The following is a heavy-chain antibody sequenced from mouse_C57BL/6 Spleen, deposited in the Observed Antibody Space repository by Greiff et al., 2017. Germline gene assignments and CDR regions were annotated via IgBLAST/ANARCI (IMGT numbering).Heavy chain of an antibody. CDR1: GYTFTSYW. Sequence: QVQLQQPGAELVMPGASVKLSCKASGYTFTSYWMHWVKQRPGQGLEWIGEIDPSDSYTNYNQKFKGKSTLTVDKSSSTAYMQLSSLTSEDSAVYYCASQGYYDYDVGKGFDYWGQGTTLTVSS. CDR3: ASQGYYDYDVGKGFDY. D-gene: IGHD2-4*01. CDR2: IDPSDSYT. V-gene: IGHV1-69*01. J-gene: IGHJ2*01.